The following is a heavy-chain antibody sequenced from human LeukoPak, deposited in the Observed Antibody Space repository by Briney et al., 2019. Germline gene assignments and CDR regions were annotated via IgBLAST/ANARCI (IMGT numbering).Heavy chain of an antibody. V-gene: IGHV3-30*02. CDR3: ASHYGSGSYSALGY. CDR1: GFTFSSYG. CDR2: IRYDGSNK. D-gene: IGHD3-10*01. Sequence: GGSLRLSCAASGFTFSSYGMHWVRQAPGKGLEWVAFIRYDGSNKYYADSVKGRFTISRDNSKNTLYLQMNSLRAEDTAVYYCASHYGSGSYSALGYWGQGTLVTVSS. J-gene: IGHJ4*02.